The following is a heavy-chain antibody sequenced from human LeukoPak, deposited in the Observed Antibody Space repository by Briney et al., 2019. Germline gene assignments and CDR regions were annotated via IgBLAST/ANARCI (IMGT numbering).Heavy chain of an antibody. V-gene: IGHV3-74*01. CDR2: IKSVGSNT. CDR3: TRSIAGQYYFDY. CDR1: GFSFTSYW. J-gene: IGHJ4*02. Sequence: GGSLRLSCATSGFSFTSYWMHWVRQAPGKGLVWVSRIKSVGSNTGYADSVKGRFTISRDNAMDTLYLQMNSLRAEDTAVYYCTRSIAGQYYFDYWGQGTLVTVSS. D-gene: IGHD6-6*01.